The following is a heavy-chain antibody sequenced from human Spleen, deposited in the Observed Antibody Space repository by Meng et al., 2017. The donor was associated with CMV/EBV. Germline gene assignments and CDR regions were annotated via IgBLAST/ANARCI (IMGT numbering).Heavy chain of an antibody. Sequence: LRLSCTVSGGSISSGDYYWSWICQPPGKGLEWIGYIYYSGSTYYNPSLKSRVTISVDTSKNQFSLKLSSVTAADTAVYYCARGTVTTPSGYWGQGTLVTVSS. CDR3: ARGTVTTPSGY. CDR1: GGSISSGDYY. J-gene: IGHJ4*02. D-gene: IGHD4-17*01. CDR2: IYYSGST. V-gene: IGHV4-30-4*08.